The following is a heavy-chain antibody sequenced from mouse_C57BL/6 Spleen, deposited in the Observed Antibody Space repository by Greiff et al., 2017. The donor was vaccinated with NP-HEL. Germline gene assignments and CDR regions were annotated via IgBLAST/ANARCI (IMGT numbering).Heavy chain of an antibody. Sequence: QVQLQQSGPELVKPGASVKISCKASGYAFSSSWMNWVKQRPGKGLEWIGRIYPGDGDTNYNGKFKGKATLTADKSSSTAYMQLSSLTSEDSAVYCCAIDSACLYYAMDYWGQGTSVTVSS. J-gene: IGHJ4*01. CDR3: AIDSACLYYAMDY. CDR1: GYAFSSSW. CDR2: IYPGDGDT. V-gene: IGHV1-82*01. D-gene: IGHD3-2*01.